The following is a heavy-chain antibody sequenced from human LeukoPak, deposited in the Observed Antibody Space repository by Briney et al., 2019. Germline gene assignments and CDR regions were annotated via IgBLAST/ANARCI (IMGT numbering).Heavy chain of an antibody. V-gene: IGHV1-18*01. CDR1: GYTCTSYG. D-gene: IGHD3-22*01. CDR3: ARDGSYYDSSGYYWAYYFDY. Sequence: ASVKVSCKASGYTCTSYGISWVRQAPGQGLEWMGWISAYNGNTNYAQKLQGRVTMTTDTSTSTAYMELRSLRSDDTAVYYCARDGSYYDSSGYYWAYYFDYWGQGTLVTVSS. J-gene: IGHJ4*02. CDR2: ISAYNGNT.